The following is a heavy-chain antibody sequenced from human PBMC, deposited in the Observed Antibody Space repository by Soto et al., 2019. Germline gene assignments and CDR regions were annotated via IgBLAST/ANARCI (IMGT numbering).Heavy chain of an antibody. J-gene: IGHJ4*02. CDR3: AKDRYGDYGGIDY. V-gene: IGHV3-30*18. CDR1: GFNYSTYG. Sequence: GGSLRLSCAASGFNYSTYGMHWVRQASGKGLEWVAVISFDGNSKYYAESVKGRFTISRDNSKNTLFLQMNSLRAEDTAVYYCAKDRYGDYGGIDYWGQGTMVTVSS. D-gene: IGHD4-17*01. CDR2: ISFDGNSK.